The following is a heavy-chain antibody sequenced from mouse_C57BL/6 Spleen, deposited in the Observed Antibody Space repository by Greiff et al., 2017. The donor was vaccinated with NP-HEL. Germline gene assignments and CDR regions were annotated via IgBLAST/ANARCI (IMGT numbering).Heavy chain of an antibody. J-gene: IGHJ4*01. CDR3: ARGLLRRYYAMDY. CDR2: IYPGDGDT. Sequence: QVQLQQSGPELVKPGASVKISCKASGYAFSSSWMNWVKQRPGKGLEWIGRIYPGDGDTNYNGKFKGKATLTADKSSSTAYMQLSSLTSEDSAVYFCARGLLRRYYAMDYWGQGTSVTVSS. V-gene: IGHV1-82*01. CDR1: GYAFSSSW. D-gene: IGHD2-3*01.